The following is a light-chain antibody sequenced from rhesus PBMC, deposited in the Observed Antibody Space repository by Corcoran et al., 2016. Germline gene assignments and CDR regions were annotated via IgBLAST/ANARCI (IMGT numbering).Light chain of an antibody. J-gene: IGKJ1*01. Sequence: DIQLTQSPSSLSASVGDRVTITCRASQGISSYLAWYQQQPGKAPKLLIYYANSLASGVPSMFSGRGSGTDYTLTISSLQPDDFATYYCQQGYSTPWTFGPGTKVEIK. CDR3: QQGYSTPWT. V-gene: IGKV1-32*03. CDR1: QGISSY. CDR2: YAN.